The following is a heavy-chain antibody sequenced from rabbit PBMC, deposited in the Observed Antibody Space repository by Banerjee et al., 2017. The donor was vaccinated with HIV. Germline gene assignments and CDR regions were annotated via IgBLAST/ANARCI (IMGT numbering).Heavy chain of an antibody. V-gene: IGHV1S40*01. J-gene: IGHJ4*01. CDR1: GFDFSSNA. CDR3: ARGGNL. CDR2: IGISSGNT. Sequence: QSLEESGGDLVKPGASLTLTCTASGFDFSSNAMCWVRQAPGKGLEWIGCIGISSGNTVYASWAKGRFTISKTSSTTVTLEMTSLTAADTATYFCARGGNLWGPGTLVTVS.